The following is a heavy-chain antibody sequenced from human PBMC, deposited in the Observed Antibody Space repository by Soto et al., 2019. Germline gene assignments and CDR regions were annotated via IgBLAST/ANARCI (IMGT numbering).Heavy chain of an antibody. V-gene: IGHV1-2*02. Sequence: ASVKVSCKASGYTFTGYYMHWVRQAPGQGLEWMGWINPNSGGTNYAQKFQGRVTMTRDTSISTAYMELSRLRSDDTAVYYCARDVRADILTGYYRIFDYWGQGTLVTVSS. J-gene: IGHJ4*02. CDR3: ARDVRADILTGYYRIFDY. CDR2: INPNSGGT. D-gene: IGHD3-9*01. CDR1: GYTFTGYY.